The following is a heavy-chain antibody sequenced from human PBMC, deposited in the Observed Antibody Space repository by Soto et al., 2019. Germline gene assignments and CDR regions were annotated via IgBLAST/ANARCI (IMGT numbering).Heavy chain of an antibody. Sequence: GGSLRLSCAASGFSFNNYAMNWVRQAPGQGLEWVSTISDSGSTYYADSVKGRFTISRDNSKNTLYLQMKSLRAEDTAVYFCAKDVGGHYCTPTSCLYFFHPWGPVILVTVS. J-gene: IGHJ5*02. CDR1: GFSFNNYA. CDR3: AKDVGGHYCTPTSCLYFFHP. V-gene: IGHV3-23*01. D-gene: IGHD2-2*01. CDR2: ISDSGST.